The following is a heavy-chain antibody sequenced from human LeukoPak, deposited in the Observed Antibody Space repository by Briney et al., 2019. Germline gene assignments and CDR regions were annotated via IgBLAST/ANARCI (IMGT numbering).Heavy chain of an antibody. D-gene: IGHD6-13*01. J-gene: IGHJ4*02. V-gene: IGHV1-24*01. CDR1: GYTLTELS. CDR3: ATANIRYSSSWYDDFDY. Sequence: ASVKVSCKVSGYTLTELSMHWVRQAPGKGLEWMGGFDPEDGETIYAQKFQGRVTMTEDTSTDTANMELSSLRSEDTAVYYCATANIRYSSSWYDDFDYWGQGTLVTVSS. CDR2: FDPEDGET.